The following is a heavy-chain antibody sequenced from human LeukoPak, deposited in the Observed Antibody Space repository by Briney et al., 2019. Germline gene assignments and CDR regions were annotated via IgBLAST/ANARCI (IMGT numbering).Heavy chain of an antibody. CDR3: ASRTYEDYFDY. D-gene: IGHD5-12*01. CDR2: INSDGSSI. CDR1: GFTFNRHW. J-gene: IGHJ4*02. V-gene: IGHV3-74*01. Sequence: PGGSLRLSRAASGFTFNRHWMHWVRQAPGKGPEWLSRINSDGSSIIYADSVKGRFTISRDNAKNTLFLQMNSLSVDDTAVYYCASRTYEDYFDYWGQGALVTVSS.